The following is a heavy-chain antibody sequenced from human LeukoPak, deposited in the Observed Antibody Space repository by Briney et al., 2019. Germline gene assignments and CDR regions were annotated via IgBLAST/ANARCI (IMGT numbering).Heavy chain of an antibody. Sequence: SSETLSLTCTVSGGSISSYYWSWIRQPPGKGLEWIGYIYYSGSTNYNPSLKSRVTISVDTSKNQFSLKLSSVTAADTAVYYCARVRLERSYYYYYYMDVWGKGTTVTISS. CDR3: ARVRLERSYYYYYYMDV. J-gene: IGHJ6*03. V-gene: IGHV4-59*01. CDR2: IYYSGST. CDR1: GGSISSYY. D-gene: IGHD1-1*01.